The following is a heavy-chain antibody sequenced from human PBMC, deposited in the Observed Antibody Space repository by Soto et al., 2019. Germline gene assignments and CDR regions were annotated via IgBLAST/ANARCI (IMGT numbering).Heavy chain of an antibody. CDR3: ASHLTMTGTRGFDH. D-gene: IGHD3-9*01. CDR1: SGSIFSSNW. Sequence: QVQLQESGPGLVKPSGTLSLTCAVSSGSIFSSNWWSWVRQPPGKGLEWIGETRNSGGANHNPSLKSRVTISVDKSTNQFFLNLNSVTAADTAVYYCASHLTMTGTRGFDHWGLGTLVTVSS. CDR2: TRNSGGA. V-gene: IGHV4-4*02. J-gene: IGHJ4*02.